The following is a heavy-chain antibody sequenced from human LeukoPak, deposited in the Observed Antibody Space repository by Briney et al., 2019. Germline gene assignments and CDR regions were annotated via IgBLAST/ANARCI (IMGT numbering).Heavy chain of an antibody. CDR3: AREYCSGGSCYLDAFDI. J-gene: IGHJ3*02. D-gene: IGHD2-15*01. CDR1: GGSISSGSYY. CDR2: IYTYESP. V-gene: IGHV4-61*02. Sequence: SETLSLTCTVSGGSISSGSYYWSWIRQPAGKGLEWIGRIYTYESPNYNPSLKSRVTISVDTSKNQFSLKLTSVTAADTAVYFCAREYCSGGSCYLDAFDIWGQGTMVTVSS.